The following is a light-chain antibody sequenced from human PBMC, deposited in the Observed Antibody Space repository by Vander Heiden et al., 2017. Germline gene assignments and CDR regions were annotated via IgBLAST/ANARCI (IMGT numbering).Light chain of an antibody. CDR2: SNN. Sequence: QPVLTQPPSASGTPGQRVTISCSGSSSNIGRNNVNWYQQLPGSTPKLLIYSNNQRPSGVPDRFSASKSGTSASLAISGPQSEDEADYYCATWDDGLNHYFVFGTGTRVTVL. J-gene: IGLJ1*01. V-gene: IGLV1-44*01. CDR3: ATWDDGLNHYFV. CDR1: SSNIGRNN.